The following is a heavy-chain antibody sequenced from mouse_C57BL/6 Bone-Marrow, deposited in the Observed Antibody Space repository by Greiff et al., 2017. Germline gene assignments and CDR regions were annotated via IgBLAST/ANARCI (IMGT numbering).Heavy chain of an antibody. D-gene: IGHD1-1*01. CDR3: ARTRNYERERDY. CDR1: GYSFTSYY. CDR2: IYPGSGNT. Sequence: VQLQQSGPELVKPGASVKISCKASGYSFTSYYIHWVKQRPGQGLEWIGWIYPGSGNTKYNEKFKGKATLTADTSSSTAYMQLSSLTSEDAAVYYCARTRNYERERDYWGQGTSVTVSS. J-gene: IGHJ4*01. V-gene: IGHV1-66*01.